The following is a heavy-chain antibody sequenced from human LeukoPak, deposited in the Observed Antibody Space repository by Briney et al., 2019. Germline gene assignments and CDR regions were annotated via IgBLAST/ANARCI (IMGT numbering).Heavy chain of an antibody. CDR3: ARDRVYYYDSSGYCDY. J-gene: IGHJ4*02. V-gene: IGHV1-18*01. CDR1: GYTFTSYG. CDR2: ISAYNGNT. Sequence: ASVKVSCKASGYTFTSYGIIWVRQAPGQGLEWMGWISAYNGNTNYAQKLQGRVTMTTDTSTSTAYMELRSLRSDDTAVYYCARDRVYYYDSSGYCDYWGQGTLVTVSS. D-gene: IGHD3-22*01.